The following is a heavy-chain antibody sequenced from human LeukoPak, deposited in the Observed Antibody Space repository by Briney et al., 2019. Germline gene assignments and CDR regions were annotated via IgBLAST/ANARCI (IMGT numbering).Heavy chain of an antibody. CDR1: GGSISSSSYY. CDR3: ARSIMITFGGVIPPYFDY. V-gene: IGHV4-39*01. Sequence: SETLSLTCTVSGGSISSSSYYWGWIRQPPGKGLEWIGSIYYSGSTYYNPSLKSRVTISVDTSKNQFSLKLSSVTAADTAVYYCARSIMITFGGVIPPYFDYWGQGTLVTVSS. CDR2: IYYSGST. D-gene: IGHD3-16*02. J-gene: IGHJ4*02.